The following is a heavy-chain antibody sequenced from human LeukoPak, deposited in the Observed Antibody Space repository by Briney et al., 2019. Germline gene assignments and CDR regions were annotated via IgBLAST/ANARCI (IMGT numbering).Heavy chain of an antibody. CDR2: IYYSGST. D-gene: IGHD4-17*01. Sequence: AETLSLTCTVSGGSISSCSYYWGRIRPPPGQGLVWIGSIYYSGSTYSNPFLKRLITTSVDTSNNQFSLKLSSVTAADTAVYYCARDKTTVPYFDYWGQGTLVTVSS. CDR3: ARDKTTVPYFDY. J-gene: IGHJ4*02. V-gene: IGHV4-39*02. CDR1: GGSISSCSYY.